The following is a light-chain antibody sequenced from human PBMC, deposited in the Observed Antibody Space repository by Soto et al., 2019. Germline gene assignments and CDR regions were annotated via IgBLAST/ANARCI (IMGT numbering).Light chain of an antibody. CDR2: DAS. CDR1: QSVSSSY. CDR3: QQRQYWPPIT. J-gene: IGKJ5*01. Sequence: EIVLTQSPGTLSLSPGEIATLSCRASQSVSSSYLAWYQQKPGQAPRLLIYDASNRATGIPARFTGSGSGTDFNLTTSTLEPEDFAVYYCQQRQYWPPITFGQGTRLEIK. V-gene: IGKV3-11*01.